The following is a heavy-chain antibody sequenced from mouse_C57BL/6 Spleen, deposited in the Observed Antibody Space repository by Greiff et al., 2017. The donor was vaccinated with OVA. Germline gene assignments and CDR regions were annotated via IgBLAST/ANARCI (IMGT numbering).Heavy chain of an antibody. J-gene: IGHJ2*01. CDR2: IHPNSGST. CDR1: GYTFTSYW. CDR3: ARGTAQSLVDY. V-gene: IGHV1-64*01. D-gene: IGHD3-2*02. Sequence: QVQLQQPGAELVKPGASVKLSCKASGYTFTSYWMHWVKQRPGQGLEWIGMIHPNSGSTNYNEKFKSKATLTVDKSSSTAYMQLISLTSEDSAVYYCARGTAQSLVDYWGQGTTLTVSS.